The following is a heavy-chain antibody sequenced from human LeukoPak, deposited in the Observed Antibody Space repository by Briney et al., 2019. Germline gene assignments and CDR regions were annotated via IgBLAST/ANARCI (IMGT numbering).Heavy chain of an antibody. J-gene: IGHJ6*02. Sequence: GGSLRLSCAASGFTFSSYEMNWVRQAPGKGLEWVSYISSSGSTIYYADSVKGRFTISRDNAKNSLYLQMNSLRAEDTAVYYCARDPGFYYDTYYGMDVWGQGTTVTVSS. CDR2: ISSSGSTI. V-gene: IGHV3-48*03. D-gene: IGHD3-9*01. CDR3: ARDPGFYYDTYYGMDV. CDR1: GFTFSSYE.